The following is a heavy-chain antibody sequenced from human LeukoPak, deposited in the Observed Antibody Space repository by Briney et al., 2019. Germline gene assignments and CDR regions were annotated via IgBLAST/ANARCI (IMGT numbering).Heavy chain of an antibody. CDR2: IYSGGST. V-gene: IGHV3-66*01. J-gene: IGHJ4*02. CDR1: GFTVSSNY. D-gene: IGHD3-10*01. CDR3: ARDTVGTGSGSYLDY. Sequence: GGSLRLSCAASGFTVSSNYMSWVRQAPGKGLEWVSVIYSGGSTYYADSVKGRFTISRDNSKNTLYLQMNSLRAEDTAVYYCARDTVGTGSGSYLDYWGQGTLVTVSS.